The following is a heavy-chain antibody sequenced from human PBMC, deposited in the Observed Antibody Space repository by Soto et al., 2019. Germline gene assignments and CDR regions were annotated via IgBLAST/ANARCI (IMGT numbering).Heavy chain of an antibody. CDR3: AKTLAAWSTTGYFDY. Sequence: GGSLRLSCAASGFTFSNYGMHWVRQAPGKGLEWVAVISNDESNKYYADSVKGRFSISRDNSKNTLYLQMNSLGAEDTAVYYCAKTLAAWSTTGYFDYWGQGTLVTVSS. D-gene: IGHD1-1*01. CDR2: ISNDESNK. CDR1: GFTFSNYG. V-gene: IGHV3-30*18. J-gene: IGHJ4*02.